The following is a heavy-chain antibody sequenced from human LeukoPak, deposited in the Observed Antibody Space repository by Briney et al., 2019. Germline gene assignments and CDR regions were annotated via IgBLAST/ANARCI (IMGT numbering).Heavy chain of an antibody. J-gene: IGHJ4*02. D-gene: IGHD2-2*01. V-gene: IGHV1-24*01. CDR1: GYTLTELS. Sequence: ASVKASCKVSGYTLTELSMHWVRQAPGKGLEWMGGFDPEDGETIYAQKFQGRVTMTEDTSTDTAYMELSSLRSEDTAVYYCATGYCSSTSCYDFDYWGQGTLVTVSS. CDR2: FDPEDGET. CDR3: ATGYCSSTSCYDFDY.